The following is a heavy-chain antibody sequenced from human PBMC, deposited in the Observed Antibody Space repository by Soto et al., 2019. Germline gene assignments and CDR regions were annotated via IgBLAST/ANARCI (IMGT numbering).Heavy chain of an antibody. J-gene: IGHJ4*02. CDR3: AHTGYYDLLTFDY. V-gene: IGHV2-5*02. D-gene: IGHD3-9*01. Sequence: SGPTLVNPTHTLTLTCNFSGFSLSSRKMGVGWIRQPPGKALEWLALIYWDDDKRYRPSLNNRLTITKDTSKNQVLLTMTNLDPVDTATYYCAHTGYYDLLTFDYWGQGTLVTVPQ. CDR2: IYWDDDK. CDR1: GFSLSSRKMG.